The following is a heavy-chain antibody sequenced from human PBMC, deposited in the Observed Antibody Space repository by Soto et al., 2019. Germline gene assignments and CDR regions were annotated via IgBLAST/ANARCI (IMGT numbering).Heavy chain of an antibody. V-gene: IGHV1-46*04. Sequence: ASVKVSCKASGYTFTNYYLHWVRQAPGQGLEWVGMINPSARSASYAQKLRGRLTMDRDTSTTTVYMELSRLTFEDTAVYFCSRDNSAAKAVLFHWGQGTRVTVSS. CDR2: INPSARSA. CDR3: SRDNSAAKAVLFH. CDR1: GYTFTNYY. J-gene: IGHJ4*02. D-gene: IGHD1-1*01.